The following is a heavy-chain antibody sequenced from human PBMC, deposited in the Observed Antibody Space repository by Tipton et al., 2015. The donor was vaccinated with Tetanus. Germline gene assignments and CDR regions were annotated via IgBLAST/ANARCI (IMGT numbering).Heavy chain of an antibody. CDR1: GGSFSDYY. J-gene: IGHJ5*02. CDR3: ARGGGSPLYGKIFHDPHWFDP. V-gene: IGHV4-34*01. D-gene: IGHD3-9*01. CDR2: IHPSGII. Sequence: TLSLTCALYGGSFSDYYWTWIRQPPGKGLEWIGEIHPSGIINYSPSLQSRVTMLVETSQNPFSLKLSSVTAADTAVYYCARGGGSPLYGKIFHDPHWFDPWGQRTLVTVSS.